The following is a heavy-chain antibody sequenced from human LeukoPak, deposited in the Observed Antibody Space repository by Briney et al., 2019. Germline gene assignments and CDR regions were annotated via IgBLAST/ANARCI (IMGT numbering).Heavy chain of an antibody. Sequence: SRTLSLTCDISGDSISSNTAAWNWFRQSPSRGLEWLGRTYYRSKWYNEYAISVKSRAIINPDTSKNQFSLQLNSVTPEDTAVYYCARDQVGFDSWGQGTLVTVSS. J-gene: IGHJ5*01. V-gene: IGHV6-1*01. CDR3: ARDQVGFDS. CDR2: TYYRSKWYN. CDR1: GDSISSNTAA. D-gene: IGHD1-26*01.